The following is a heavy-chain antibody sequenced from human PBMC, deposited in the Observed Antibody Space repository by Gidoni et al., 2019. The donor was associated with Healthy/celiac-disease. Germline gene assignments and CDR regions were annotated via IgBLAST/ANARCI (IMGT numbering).Heavy chain of an antibody. Sequence: QITLKESGPTLVTPTQTLTLTCTFSGFSLSTSGGGVGWIRQPPGKALEWLAIMYWDDDKRYRPSLKSRLTITKDTSKNQVVLTMTNMDPVDTATYYCAHRYCSGGSCYGRTFDIWGQGTMVTVSS. J-gene: IGHJ3*02. CDR3: AHRYCSGGSCYGRTFDI. D-gene: IGHD2-15*01. CDR2: MYWDDDK. V-gene: IGHV2-5*02. CDR1: GFSLSTSGGG.